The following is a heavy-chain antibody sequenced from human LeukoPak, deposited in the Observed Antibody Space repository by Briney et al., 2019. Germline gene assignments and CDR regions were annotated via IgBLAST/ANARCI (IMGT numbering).Heavy chain of an antibody. J-gene: IGHJ3*02. Sequence: GGSLRLSCEASGFMFKNYWMTWVRQAPGKGRDGVANIKQDGSEEFYVDSVKGRFTISRDNAKNSLFLQLNSLRAEDTAVYFCARVWQYYYDYSAFDMWGQGTMVTVS. V-gene: IGHV3-7*01. CDR2: IKQDGSEE. CDR1: GFMFKNYW. D-gene: IGHD3-16*01. CDR3: ARVWQYYYDYSAFDM.